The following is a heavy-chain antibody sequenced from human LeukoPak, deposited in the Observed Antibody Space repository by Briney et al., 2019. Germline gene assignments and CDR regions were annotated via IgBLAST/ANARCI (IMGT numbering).Heavy chain of an antibody. CDR1: GGTFSSYA. V-gene: IGHV1-69*06. CDR2: IIPIFGTA. CDR3: ARVVYCSSTSCYNWFDP. D-gene: IGHD2-2*01. J-gene: IGHJ5*02. Sequence: SVKVSCKASGGTFSSYAISWVRQAPGQGLEWMGRIIPIFGTANYAQKFQGRVTVTADKSTSTAYMELSSLRSEDTAVYYCARVVYCSSTSCYNWFDPWGQGTLVTVSS.